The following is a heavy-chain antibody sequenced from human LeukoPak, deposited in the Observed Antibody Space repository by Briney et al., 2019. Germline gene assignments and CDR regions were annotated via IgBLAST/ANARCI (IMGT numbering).Heavy chain of an antibody. CDR1: GFTFRSYW. CDR2: IKSDGSST. V-gene: IGHV3-74*03. J-gene: IGHJ4*02. Sequence: GGSLRLSCAVSGFTFRSYWRHWVRQAPGKGLASVSSIKSDGSSTTYADSVKGRFTISRDNAENTLYLQMNSLRVEDTAVYYCARISTMVRHYWGQGTLVTVSS. CDR3: ARISTMVRHY. D-gene: IGHD3-10*01.